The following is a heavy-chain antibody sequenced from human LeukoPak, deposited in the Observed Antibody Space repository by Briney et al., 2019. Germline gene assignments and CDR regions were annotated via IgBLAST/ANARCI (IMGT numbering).Heavy chain of an antibody. V-gene: IGHV1-18*01. Sequence: VASVKVSCKASGYTFTSYGISWVRQAPGQGLEWMGWISAYNGNTNYAQKLQGRVTMTTDTSTSTAYMELRSLRSDDTAVYYCQMYYDFWSGYYGTDYWGQGTLVTVSS. J-gene: IGHJ4*02. CDR1: GYTFTSYG. CDR2: ISAYNGNT. CDR3: QMYYDFWSGYYGTDY. D-gene: IGHD3-3*01.